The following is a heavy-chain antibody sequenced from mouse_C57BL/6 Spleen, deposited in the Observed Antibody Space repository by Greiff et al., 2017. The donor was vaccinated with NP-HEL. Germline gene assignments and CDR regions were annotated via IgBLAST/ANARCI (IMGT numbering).Heavy chain of an antibody. V-gene: IGHV3-6*01. Sequence: DVKLQESGPGLVKPSQSLSLTCSVTGYSITSGYYWNWIRQFPGNKLEWMGYISYDGSNNYNPSLKNRISITRDTSKNQFFLKLNSVTTEDTATYYCAREELDYWGQGTTLTVSS. CDR3: AREELDY. CDR1: GYSITSGYY. J-gene: IGHJ2*01. CDR2: ISYDGSN.